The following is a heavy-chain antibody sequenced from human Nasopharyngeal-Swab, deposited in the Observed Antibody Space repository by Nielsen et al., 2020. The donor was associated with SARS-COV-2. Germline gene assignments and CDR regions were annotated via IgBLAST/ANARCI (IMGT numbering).Heavy chain of an antibody. Sequence: AMVFCKASGYTFTSYDINWVRQATGQGLEWMGWMNPNSGNTGYAQKFQGRVTMTRNTSISTAYMELSSLRSEDTAVYYCARGCSGGSGYSTDYYYSMDVWSKGTTVTVSS. CDR3: ARGCSGGSGYSTDYYYSMDV. D-gene: IGHD2-15*01. J-gene: IGHJ6*04. CDR1: GYTFTSYD. CDR2: MNPNSGNT. V-gene: IGHV1-8*01.